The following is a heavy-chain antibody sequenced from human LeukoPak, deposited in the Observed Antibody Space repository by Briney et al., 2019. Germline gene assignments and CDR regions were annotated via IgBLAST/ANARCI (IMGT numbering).Heavy chain of an antibody. CDR1: GGSISSYY. D-gene: IGHD3-16*01. V-gene: IGHV4-59*08. CDR2: IYYSGGT. Sequence: SSETLSLTCTVSGGSISSYYWSWIRQPPGKGLEWIGYIYYSGGTNYNPSLKSRVTISVDTSKNQFSLKLSSVTAADTAVYYCARWGIVLGAFDIWGQGTMVTVSS. CDR3: ARWGIVLGAFDI. J-gene: IGHJ3*02.